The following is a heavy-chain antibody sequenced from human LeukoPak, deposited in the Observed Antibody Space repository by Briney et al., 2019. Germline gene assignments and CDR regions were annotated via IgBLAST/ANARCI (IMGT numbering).Heavy chain of an antibody. CDR3: ARVGYCSRGVCYNYDY. CDR2: INPNTGGT. V-gene: IGHV1-2*02. Sequence: ASVRVSCKASGYSFTGNYMHWVRQAPGQGFEWMGWINPNTGGTNYAQKFKGRVLMTRDTSISTAYLELSSLKSDDTAVYHCARVGYCSRGVCYNYDYWGQGTQVTVSS. D-gene: IGHD2-8*01. CDR1: GYSFTGNY. J-gene: IGHJ4*02.